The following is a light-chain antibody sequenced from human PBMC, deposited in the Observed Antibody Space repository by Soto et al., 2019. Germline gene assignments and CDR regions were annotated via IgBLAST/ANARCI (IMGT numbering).Light chain of an antibody. CDR3: QQYNNWPLFYT. CDR2: GAS. J-gene: IGKJ2*01. CDR1: QSVSSN. V-gene: IGKV3-15*01. Sequence: EIVMTQSPATLSVSPGERATLSCRASQSVSSNLAWYQQKPGQAPRLLIYGASTRATGIPARFSGSGSGTEFTLTISSLQSEDFAVYYCQQYNNWPLFYTFGQGTKLEIK.